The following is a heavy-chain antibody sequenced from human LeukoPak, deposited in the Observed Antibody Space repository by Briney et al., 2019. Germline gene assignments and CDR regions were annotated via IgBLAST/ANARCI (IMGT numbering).Heavy chain of an antibody. CDR1: GFTFSSYG. J-gene: IGHJ4*02. Sequence: PGGSLRLSCAASGFTFSSYGMHWVRQAPGKGLEWVAVIWYDGSNKYYADSVKGRFTISRDNSKNTLYLQMNSLRAEDTAVYYCAKDRAYDFWSGSFGYWGQGTLVTVSS. D-gene: IGHD3-3*01. CDR3: AKDRAYDFWSGSFGY. V-gene: IGHV3-33*06. CDR2: IWYDGSNK.